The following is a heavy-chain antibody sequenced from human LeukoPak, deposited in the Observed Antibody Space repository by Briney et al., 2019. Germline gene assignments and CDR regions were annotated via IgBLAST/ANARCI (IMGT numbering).Heavy chain of an antibody. D-gene: IGHD3-10*01. CDR1: GYTFTSYG. V-gene: IGHV1-18*01. CDR3: ARDDPKPYYYGSESYYHTPIDY. CDR2: ISAYNGNT. J-gene: IGHJ4*02. Sequence: ASVKVSCKASGYTFTSYGISWVRQAPGQGLEWMGWISAYNGNTNYAQKLQGRVTMTTDTSTSTAYMELRSLRSDDTAVYYCARDDPKPYYYGSESYYHTPIDYWGQGTLVTVSS.